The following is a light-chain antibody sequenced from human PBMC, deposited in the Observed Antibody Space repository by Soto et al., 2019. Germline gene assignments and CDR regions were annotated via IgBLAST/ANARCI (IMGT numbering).Light chain of an antibody. V-gene: IGLV3-1*01. CDR1: KLGDKY. CDR3: QAWDSRYVV. Sequence: SYELTQPPSVSVSPGQTASITCSGDKLGDKYACWYQQKPGQSPVLVIYQDSKRPSGIPERFSGSNSGNTATLIISGTQAMDEADYYCQAWDSRYVVFGGGTKVTVL. CDR2: QDS. J-gene: IGLJ2*01.